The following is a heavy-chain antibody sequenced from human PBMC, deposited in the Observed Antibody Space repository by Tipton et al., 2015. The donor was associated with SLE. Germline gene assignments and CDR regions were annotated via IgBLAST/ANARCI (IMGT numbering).Heavy chain of an antibody. V-gene: IGHV3-23*01. D-gene: IGHD3-3*01. J-gene: IGHJ6*02. CDR3: AKGYDFWTGYISDFYGMDV. Sequence: SLRLSCAASGFTFSTYVMHWVRQAPGQGLQWVSTITGSGGSTYYADFLKGRFTISRDNSKNTLYLQMNSLGAEDTAIYYCAKGYDFWTGYISDFYGMDVWGQGTTVTVSS. CDR1: GFTFSTYV. CDR2: ITGSGGST.